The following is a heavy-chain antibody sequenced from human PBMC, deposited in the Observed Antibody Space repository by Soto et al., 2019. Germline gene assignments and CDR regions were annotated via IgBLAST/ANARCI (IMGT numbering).Heavy chain of an antibody. J-gene: IGHJ4*02. D-gene: IGHD3-22*01. CDR3: ARAAYYYDSSGLYYFDY. Sequence: EVQLVESGGGLIQPGGSPRLSCAASGFTVSSNYMSWVRQAPGKGLEWVSRINSDGSSTSYADSVKGRFTISRDNAKNTLYLQMNSLRAEDTAVYYCARAAYYYDSSGLYYFDYWGQGTLVTVSS. V-gene: IGHV3-74*02. CDR1: GFTVSSNY. CDR2: INSDGSST.